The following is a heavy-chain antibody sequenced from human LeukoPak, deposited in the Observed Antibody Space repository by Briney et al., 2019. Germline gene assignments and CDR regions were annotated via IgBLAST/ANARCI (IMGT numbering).Heavy chain of an antibody. J-gene: IGHJ4*02. D-gene: IGHD7-27*01. V-gene: IGHV4-59*08. CDR1: GGSISSYY. CDR2: IYQSGST. CDR3: VRLAWGRLDY. Sequence: SETLSLTCTVSGGSISSYYWSWIRQPPGKGLEWIGSIYQSGSTYYNPSLKSRVTISVDTSKNQFSLKLSSVTAADTAVYYCVRLAWGRLDYWGQGTLVTVSS.